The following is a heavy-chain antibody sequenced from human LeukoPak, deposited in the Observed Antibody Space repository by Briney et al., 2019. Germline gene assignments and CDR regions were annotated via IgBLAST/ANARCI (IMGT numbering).Heavy chain of an antibody. CDR2: IRYDGSNK. Sequence: GGSLRLSCVASAFIVSDNYMSWVRQAPGKGLEWVAFIRYDGSNKYYADSVKGRFTISRDNSKNTLYLQMNSLRAEDTAVYYCARVRRGPMVRGYYYYGMDVWGQGTTVTVSS. J-gene: IGHJ6*02. CDR1: AFIVSDNY. D-gene: IGHD3-10*01. CDR3: ARVRRGPMVRGYYYYGMDV. V-gene: IGHV3-30*02.